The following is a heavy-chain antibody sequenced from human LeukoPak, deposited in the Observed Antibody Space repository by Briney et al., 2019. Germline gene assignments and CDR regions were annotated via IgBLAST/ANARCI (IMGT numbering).Heavy chain of an antibody. Sequence: GGSLRLSCAASGFTFSSYWMSWVRQAPGKGLEWVANIKQDGSEKYYVDPVKGRFTISRDNAKNSLYLQMNSLRAEDTAVYYCAREHSSSWYSVSFFDYWGQGTLVTVSS. CDR3: AREHSSSWYSVSFFDY. V-gene: IGHV3-7*03. CDR2: IKQDGSEK. CDR1: GFTFSSYW. J-gene: IGHJ4*02. D-gene: IGHD6-13*01.